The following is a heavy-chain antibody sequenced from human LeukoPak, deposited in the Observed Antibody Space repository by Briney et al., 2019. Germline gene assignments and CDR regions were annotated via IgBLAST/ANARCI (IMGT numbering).Heavy chain of an antibody. D-gene: IGHD1/OR15-1a*01. J-gene: IGHJ5*02. Sequence: GTSLRLSCAASGITFSSFGMHWVRQAPGKGLEWVAFIWYDGSNKYYADSVKGRFTISRDNSKNTLYLQMNSLRVEDTAVYYCARDGTQSAGPFDPWGQGTLVTVFS. CDR1: GITFSSFG. V-gene: IGHV3-33*01. CDR3: ARDGTQSAGPFDP. CDR2: IWYDGSNK.